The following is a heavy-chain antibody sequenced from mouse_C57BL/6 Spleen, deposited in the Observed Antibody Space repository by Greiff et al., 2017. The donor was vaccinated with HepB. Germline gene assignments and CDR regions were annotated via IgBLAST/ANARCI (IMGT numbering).Heavy chain of an antibody. D-gene: IGHD2-3*01. V-gene: IGHV1-4*01. CDR3: ARSDGYPPFYAMDY. Sequence: QVHVKQSGAELARPGASVKMSCKASGYTFTSYTMHWVKQRPGQGLEWIGYINPSSGYTKYNQKFKDKATLTADKSSSTAYMQLSSLTSEDSAVYYCARSDGYPPFYAMDYWGQGTSVTVSS. CDR2: INPSSGYT. J-gene: IGHJ4*01. CDR1: GYTFTSYT.